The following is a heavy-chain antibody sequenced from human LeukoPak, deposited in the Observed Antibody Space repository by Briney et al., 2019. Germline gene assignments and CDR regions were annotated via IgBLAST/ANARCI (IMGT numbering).Heavy chain of an antibody. V-gene: IGHV1-18*01. J-gene: IGHJ4*02. CDR2: ISEYSGDT. CDR1: GYTFTRYG. CDR3: ARAYYYDSSGSNFDY. D-gene: IGHD3-22*01. Sequence: ASVKVSCKASGYTFTRYGISWLRQAPGQGLEWMGWISEYSGDTKYAQKLQGRVTMTTDTSTSTVYMELRSLRSDDTAVYYCARAYYYDSSGSNFDYWGQGTLVTVSS.